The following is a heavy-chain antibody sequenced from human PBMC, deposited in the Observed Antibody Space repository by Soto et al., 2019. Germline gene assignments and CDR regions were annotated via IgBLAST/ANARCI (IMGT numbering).Heavy chain of an antibody. J-gene: IGHJ6*02. V-gene: IGHV1-18*04. CDR3: ARDPPITGSLRGTPLMAV. D-gene: IGHD1-20*01. CDR2: ISAYNGNT. CDR1: GYSFTSYG. Sequence: QIQLVQSGAEVKKPGASVKVSCKASGYSFTSYGISWARQAPGQGLEWMGWISAYNGNTNFEQKFQGRVGMTTDTSTNTAYLELRTLRSDDAAVYYCARDPPITGSLRGTPLMAVWGQGTTVTVSS.